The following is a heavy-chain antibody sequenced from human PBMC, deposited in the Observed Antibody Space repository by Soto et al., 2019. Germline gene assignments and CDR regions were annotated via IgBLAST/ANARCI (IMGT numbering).Heavy chain of an antibody. CDR2: IIPILGIA. CDR3: ARDISGYDYTRTQVSWAYFDY. D-gene: IGHD5-12*01. CDR1: GGTFSSYT. V-gene: IGHV1-69*08. J-gene: IGHJ4*02. Sequence: QVQLVQSGAEVKKPGSSVKVSCKASGGTFSSYTISWVRQAPGQGLEWMGRIIPILGIANYAQKFQGRVTIPADKSTSTAYMELSSLRSEDTAVYYCARDISGYDYTRTQVSWAYFDYWGQGTLVTVSS.